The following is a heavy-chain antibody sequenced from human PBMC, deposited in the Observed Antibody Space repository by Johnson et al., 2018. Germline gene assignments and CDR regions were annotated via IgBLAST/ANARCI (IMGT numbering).Heavy chain of an antibody. V-gene: IGHV3-66*02. CDR2: IYAGGGP. D-gene: IGHD2-2*01. CDR1: GFIFSSNS. CDR3: ARGGVRDCSTFRCSWGLDYYYYRDV. J-gene: IGHJ6*03. Sequence: VQLVQSGGGLVQPGGSXSVSCAASGFIFSSNSMSWVRQAPGKGLEWLSIIYAGGGPYYADSVTGRFTISRDNSKNTVYLERNGLRPEETDVYYCARGGVRDCSTFRCSWGLDYYYYRDVWGKGTTVTVSS.